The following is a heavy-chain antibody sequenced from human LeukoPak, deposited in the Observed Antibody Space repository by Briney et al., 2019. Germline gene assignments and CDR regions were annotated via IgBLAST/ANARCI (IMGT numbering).Heavy chain of an antibody. D-gene: IGHD6-13*01. CDR1: GYTFTSYD. CDR2: MNPNSGNT. V-gene: IGHV1-8*01. J-gene: IGHJ3*02. CDR3: ATLAAAGTPGAFDI. Sequence: GASVKVSCKASGYTFTSYDINWVRQATGQGLEWMGWMNPNSGNTGYAQKFQGRVTMTRNTSISTAYMELSSLRSEDTAVYYCATLAAAGTPGAFDIWGQGTMVTVSS.